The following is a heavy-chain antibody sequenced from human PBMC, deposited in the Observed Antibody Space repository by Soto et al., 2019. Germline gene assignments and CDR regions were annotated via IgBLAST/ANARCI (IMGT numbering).Heavy chain of an antibody. CDR2: IIPSGHST. CDR3: ARDPSAMVYYYYGMDV. D-gene: IGHD5-18*01. Sequence: ASLKASCKASGYTFTSYYIHWVRQAPGQGFEWLGIIIPSGHSTSYAQKFQGRVTMTRDTFTSTLYMDLSSLRSEDTAVYYCARDPSAMVYYYYGMDVWGQGTPVTVSS. J-gene: IGHJ6*02. CDR1: GYTFTSYY. V-gene: IGHV1-46*01.